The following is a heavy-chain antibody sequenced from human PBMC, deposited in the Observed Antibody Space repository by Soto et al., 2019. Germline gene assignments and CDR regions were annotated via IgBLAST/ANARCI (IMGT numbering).Heavy chain of an antibody. V-gene: IGHV5-51*01. Sequence: PGESLKISCKGSGYSFTTYWIGWVRQMPGKGLEWMGIIYPGDSDTRYSPSFQGQVTISADKYISTAYLQWSSLKASDTAMHYCERKDSSSAFDYWGQGTLVTVSS. D-gene: IGHD3-22*01. CDR2: IYPGDSDT. J-gene: IGHJ4*02. CDR1: GYSFTTYW. CDR3: ERKDSSSAFDY.